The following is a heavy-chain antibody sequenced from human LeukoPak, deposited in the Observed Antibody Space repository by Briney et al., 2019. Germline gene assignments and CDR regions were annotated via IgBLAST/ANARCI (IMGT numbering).Heavy chain of an antibody. D-gene: IGHD1-1*01. Sequence: SETLSLTCAVYGGSFSGYYWSWIRQPPGKGLEWIGEINHSGSTNYNPSLKSRVTISVDTSKNQFSLKLSSVTAADTAVYYCASGQGTADYWGQGTLVTVSS. J-gene: IGHJ4*02. V-gene: IGHV4-34*01. CDR1: GGSFSGYY. CDR3: ASGQGTADY. CDR2: INHSGST.